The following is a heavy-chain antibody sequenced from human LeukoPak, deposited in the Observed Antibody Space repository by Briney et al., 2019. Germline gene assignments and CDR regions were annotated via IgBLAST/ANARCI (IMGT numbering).Heavy chain of an antibody. J-gene: IGHJ4*02. Sequence: AGESLRLFCAASGFTVRTYGMNWVRQAPGKGLEWVSYISGSSGSIYDADSVKGRFTISRDNAKNSLYLQMNSLRDEDAAFYYCARVYCTGGMCYTGLDYWGQGTLVTVSS. CDR1: GFTVRTYG. D-gene: IGHD2-8*02. CDR3: ARVYCTGGMCYTGLDY. CDR2: ISGSSGSI. V-gene: IGHV3-48*02.